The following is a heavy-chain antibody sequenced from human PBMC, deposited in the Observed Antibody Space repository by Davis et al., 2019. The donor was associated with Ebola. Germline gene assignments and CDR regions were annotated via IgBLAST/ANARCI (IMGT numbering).Heavy chain of an antibody. CDR1: GESFSGSY. CDR3: ARDRSQIVVVPAATLYYYYGMDV. CDR2: INHSGST. V-gene: IGHV4-34*01. J-gene: IGHJ6*02. Sequence: SETLSLTCAAYGESFSGSYWTWIRQPPGEGLEWIGEINHSGSTNYNPSLKSRVTMSADTSKKQFSLKLSSVTAADTAVYYCARDRSQIVVVPAATLYYYYGMDVWGQGTTVTVSS. D-gene: IGHD2-2*01.